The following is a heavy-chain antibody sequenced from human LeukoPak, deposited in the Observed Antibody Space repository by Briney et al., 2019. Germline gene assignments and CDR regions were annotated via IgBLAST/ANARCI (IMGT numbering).Heavy chain of an antibody. D-gene: IGHD3-16*02. CDR1: GYTFTSYD. J-gene: IGHJ4*02. CDR2: MNPNSGNT. Sequence: ASVKVSCKASGYTFTSYDINWVRQATGQGLEWMGWMNPNSGNTGYAQKFQGRVTITRNTSISTAYMELSSLRSEDTAVYYCARGDYVWWSYRAPHDYWGQGTLVTVSS. V-gene: IGHV1-8*03. CDR3: ARGDYVWWSYRAPHDY.